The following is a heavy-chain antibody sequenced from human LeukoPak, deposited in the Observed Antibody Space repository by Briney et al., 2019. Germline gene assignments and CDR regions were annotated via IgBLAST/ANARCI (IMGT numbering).Heavy chain of an antibody. J-gene: IGHJ3*02. D-gene: IGHD6-13*01. Sequence: PGGSLRLSCAASGFTFSSYSMNWVRQAPGKGLEWVSSISSSSSYIYYADSVKGRFTISRDNAKNSLYLQMNSLRAEDTAVYYCARDITPWTGQQLVLYRPDAFDIWGQGTMVTVSS. CDR1: GFTFSSYS. CDR3: ARDITPWTGQQLVLYRPDAFDI. CDR2: ISSSSSYI. V-gene: IGHV3-21*01.